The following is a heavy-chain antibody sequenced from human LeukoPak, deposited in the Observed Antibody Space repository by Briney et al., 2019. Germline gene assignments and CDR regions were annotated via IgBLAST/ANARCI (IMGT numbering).Heavy chain of an antibody. CDR2: VKQDGSEK. Sequence: GGSLRLSCAASGFTFSDYWMTWVRQAPGKGLEWVANVKQDGSEKYYVDSVKGRFTISRDNAKNSLYLQMNSLRVEDTAVYYCTRDLMDYDVSTGLHHYYMDVWGQGTTVTVSS. V-gene: IGHV3-7*01. CDR3: TRDLMDYDVSTGLHHYYMDV. J-gene: IGHJ6*02. CDR1: GFTFSDYW. D-gene: IGHD3-9*01.